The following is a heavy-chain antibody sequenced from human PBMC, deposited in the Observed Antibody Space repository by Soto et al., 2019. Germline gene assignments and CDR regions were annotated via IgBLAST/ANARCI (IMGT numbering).Heavy chain of an antibody. CDR2: ITDSGRT. V-gene: IGHV4-39*01. CDR3: ARLPRVPAAGDFDY. CDR1: GGSIRRSDSC. D-gene: IGHD2-2*01. J-gene: IGHJ4*02. Sequence: SETLSLTCSVSGGSIRRSDSCWSWVRQFPGKGLEWIAYITDSGRTDYNPSLKSRVTISVDTSKNQFSLKLSSVTAADTAVYYCARLPRVPAAGDFDYWGQGTLVTVPQ.